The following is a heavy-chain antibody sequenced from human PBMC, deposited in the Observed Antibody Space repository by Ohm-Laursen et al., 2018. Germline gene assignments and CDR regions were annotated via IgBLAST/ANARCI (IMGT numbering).Heavy chain of an antibody. D-gene: IGHD6-19*01. Sequence: GTLSLTCSASGFTFSDYYMNWIRQAPGKGLEWVSYISSSGSTIYYADSVKGRFTISRDNSKDTLYLQMDSLRAEDTAVYYCAKFSSGEPLDYWGQGTLVTVSS. CDR1: GFTFSDYY. CDR3: AKFSSGEPLDY. V-gene: IGHV3-11*04. CDR2: ISSSGSTI. J-gene: IGHJ4*02.